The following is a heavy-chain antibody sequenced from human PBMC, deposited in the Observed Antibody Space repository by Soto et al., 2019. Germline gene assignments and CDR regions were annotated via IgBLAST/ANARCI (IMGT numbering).Heavy chain of an antibody. CDR1: GFTFGSYW. CDR2: INSDGSST. V-gene: IGHV3-74*01. CDR3: LRLYQLLLDP. J-gene: IGHJ5*02. D-gene: IGHD2-2*01. Sequence: PGGSLRLSCAASGFTFGSYWMHWVRQAPGKGLVWVSRINSDGSSTNYADSVKGRFTISRDNAKNTLYLQMNSLRAEDTAVYYCLRLYQLLLDPWGQGTLVTVYS.